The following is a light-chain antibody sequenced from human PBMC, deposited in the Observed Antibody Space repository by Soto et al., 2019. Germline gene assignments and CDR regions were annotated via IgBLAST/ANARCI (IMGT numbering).Light chain of an antibody. CDR3: QQDNNWPGT. V-gene: IGKV3-15*01. CDR2: GAS. Sequence: EIVMTQSPATLSVSPGERATLSCRASQSVSSNLAWYQQKPGQAPRLLIYGASTRATGIPARFSGSGSGTEFTLTISSRQSEDFAVYYCQQDNNWPGTFGQGTKVESK. J-gene: IGKJ1*01. CDR1: QSVSSN.